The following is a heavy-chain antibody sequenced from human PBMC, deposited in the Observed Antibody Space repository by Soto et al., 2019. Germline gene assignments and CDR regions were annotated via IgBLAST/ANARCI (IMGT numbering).Heavy chain of an antibody. V-gene: IGHV1-18*01. D-gene: IGHD6-19*01. Sequence: QVQLVQSGAEVKKPGASVKVSCKASCYTFTSYGISWVRQAPGQGLEWMGWINSYNGNTNYAQKLQGRVTMTTDTATSTAYMALSSLRSDDTAVYDCARELVAGIWFDPWGEGTLVTVSS. J-gene: IGHJ5*02. CDR3: ARELVAGIWFDP. CDR2: INSYNGNT. CDR1: CYTFTSYG.